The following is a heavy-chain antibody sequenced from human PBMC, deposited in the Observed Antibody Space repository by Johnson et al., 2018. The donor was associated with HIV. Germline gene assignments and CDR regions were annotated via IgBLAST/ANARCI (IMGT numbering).Heavy chain of an antibody. Sequence: EVQLVESGGGVVQPGRSLRLSCAASGFTVSSNYMSWVRQAPGKGLEWVSVIYSGGSTYYADSVKGRFTISRDNSKNTLYLQMNSLRAEDTAVYYCARDGWGSRGWDDAFDIWGQGTMVTVSS. J-gene: IGHJ3*02. D-gene: IGHD5-24*01. CDR3: ARDGWGSRGWDDAFDI. V-gene: IGHV3-66*02. CDR2: IYSGGST. CDR1: GFTVSSNY.